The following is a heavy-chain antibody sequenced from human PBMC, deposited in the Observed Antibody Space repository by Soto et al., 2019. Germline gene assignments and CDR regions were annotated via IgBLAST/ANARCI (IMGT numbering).Heavy chain of an antibody. D-gene: IGHD1-26*01. V-gene: IGHV4-39*01. CDR1: GGSIGSSAYY. Sequence: QLQLQESGPGLVKPSETLSLTCTVSGGSIGSSAYYWGWIRQPPGKGLEWIGNIYDSGGTSYNPSRKGLLSVPVDTSTDYLSLRVSSLTAADTAMYIRFVGFPWVGFDYWGQGTLGTVSS. CDR2: IYDSGGT. CDR3: FVGFPWVGFDY. J-gene: IGHJ4*02.